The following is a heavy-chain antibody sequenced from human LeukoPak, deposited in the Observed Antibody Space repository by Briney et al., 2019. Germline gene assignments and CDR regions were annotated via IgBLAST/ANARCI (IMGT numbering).Heavy chain of an antibody. CDR1: RGTFSNYA. CDR3: ARDRPGRYCSNTSCYTASPFDP. D-gene: IGHD2-2*02. J-gene: IGHJ5*02. Sequence: SVKVSCKASRGTFSNYAISWVRQAPGQGLEWMGQIIPEFAIAHYAQKFQGRVTITADESTSTAYLELSSLRSEDTAVYYCARDRPGRYCSNTSCYTASPFDPWGQGTLVIVSS. CDR2: IIPEFAIA. V-gene: IGHV1-69*13.